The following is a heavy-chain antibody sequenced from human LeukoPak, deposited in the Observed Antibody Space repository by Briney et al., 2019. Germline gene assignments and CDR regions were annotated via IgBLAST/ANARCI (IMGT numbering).Heavy chain of an antibody. J-gene: IGHJ4*02. D-gene: IGHD2-21*01. CDR2: IKAGNGDT. CDR3: ARDDCGDTCYPGGY. Sequence: ASVKVSCKASGYIFTKYVVHWVRQAPGQRPEWMGWIKAGNGDTKYSQNFQDRLTITRDTSASAVYMELSSLTSEDTALYYCARDDCGDTCYPGGYWGQGTLVTVSS. CDR1: GYIFTKYV. V-gene: IGHV1-3*01.